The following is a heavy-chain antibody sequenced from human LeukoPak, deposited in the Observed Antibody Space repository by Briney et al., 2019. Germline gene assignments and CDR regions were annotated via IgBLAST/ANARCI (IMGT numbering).Heavy chain of an antibody. V-gene: IGHV3-72*01. J-gene: IGHJ3*02. CDR3: VRVRVFTPPAAFHI. CDR1: GFTFSDYY. CDR2: SRNRANSYTT. D-gene: IGHD3-3*01. Sequence: PGGSLRLSCATSGFTFSDYYMDWVRQAPGKGLEWVARSRNRANSYTTKYAAAVEGRFTISRDDSKNSLYLQMNSLQTDDTAVYYCVRVRVFTPPAAFHIWGQGTMVTVSS.